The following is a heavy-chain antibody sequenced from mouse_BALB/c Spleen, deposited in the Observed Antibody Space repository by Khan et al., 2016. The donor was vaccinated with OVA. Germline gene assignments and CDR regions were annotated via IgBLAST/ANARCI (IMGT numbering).Heavy chain of an antibody. J-gene: IGHJ4*01. CDR1: GYSITSDYA. Sequence: EVQLQESGPGLVKPSQSLSLTCTVTGYSITSDYAWNWIRQFPGNQLEWMGYISYSCSTSYNPSLKSRISITRDTSKNKFFLQLNSVTTEDTATYYCASERIYYDYSHAMDYWGQGTSVTVSS. CDR3: ASERIYYDYSHAMDY. D-gene: IGHD2-4*01. V-gene: IGHV3-2*02. CDR2: ISYSCST.